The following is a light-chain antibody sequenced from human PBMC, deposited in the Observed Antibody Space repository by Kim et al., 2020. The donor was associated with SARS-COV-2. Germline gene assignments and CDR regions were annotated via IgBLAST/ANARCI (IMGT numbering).Light chain of an antibody. CDR3: QHYDHLPIT. Sequence: ASVGDRVPITCQASQDIANYVNWYQQQPGKAPKLLIYDASKLQTGVPSRFSGSGSVTDFTFTISGLQPEDVGTYFCQHYDHLPITFGQGTRLEIK. CDR1: QDIANY. V-gene: IGKV1-33*01. J-gene: IGKJ5*01. CDR2: DAS.